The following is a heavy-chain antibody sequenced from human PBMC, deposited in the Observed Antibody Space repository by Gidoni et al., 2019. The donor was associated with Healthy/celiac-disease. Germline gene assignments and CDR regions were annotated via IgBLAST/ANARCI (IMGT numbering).Heavy chain of an antibody. Sequence: QVQLVESGGGVVRPGTSLRLYCAASGFAFGISAMHWVRQAPGKGLEWLAVISYDGSRKYHADSGRVRFPVSRDNSKNTVSLQMNTLRAEDTAIYYCARDFLLSTITSDYSAYLDHWGQGTLLTVSS. J-gene: IGHJ4*02. CDR1: GFAFGISA. CDR2: ISYDGSRK. CDR3: ARDFLLSTITSDYSAYLDH. D-gene: IGHD2-21*01. V-gene: IGHV3-30*04.